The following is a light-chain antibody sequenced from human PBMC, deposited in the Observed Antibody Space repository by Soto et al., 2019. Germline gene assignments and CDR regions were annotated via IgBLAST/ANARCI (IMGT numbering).Light chain of an antibody. CDR3: QQYGSSGT. CDR1: QSVSNNY. J-gene: IGKJ1*01. V-gene: IGKV3-20*01. Sequence: EIVLTQSPGTLTLSPGERATLSCRASQSVSNNYLAWYQQKPGQAPRILIYAASNRATGIPDRFSGSGSGTEFTLTIRRLEPEDFAVYYCQQYGSSGTCGQGTKVDIK. CDR2: AAS.